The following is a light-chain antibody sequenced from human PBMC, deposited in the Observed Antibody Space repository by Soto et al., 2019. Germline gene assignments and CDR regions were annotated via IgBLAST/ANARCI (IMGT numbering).Light chain of an antibody. CDR2: AAS. CDR3: LLDYAYFWA. CDR1: QGIRSA. V-gene: IGKV1-6*01. J-gene: IGKJ1*01. Sequence: AIQVTQSPSSLSASVGDSVTITCRTSQGIRSALGWYQQKPGKVPKLLIYAASTLQSGVTSRFSGSGSGRDFTLTISSLQPEDFANYYCLLDYAYFWAFGQGTKVEIK.